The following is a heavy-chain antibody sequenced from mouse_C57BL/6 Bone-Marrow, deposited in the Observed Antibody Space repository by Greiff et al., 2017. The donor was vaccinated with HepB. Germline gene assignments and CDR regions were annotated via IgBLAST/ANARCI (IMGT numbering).Heavy chain of an antibody. CDR2: ITHSGET. D-gene: IGHD1-1*01. Sequence: VKLLESGPGLVKPSQSLFLTCSITGFPITSGYYWIWIRQSPGKPLEWMGYITHSGETFYNPTLQSPISITRETSKNQFFLQLNSVTTEDTAMYYCAGGSSPWFAYWGQGTLVTVSA. CDR3: AGGSSPWFAY. CDR1: GFPITSGYY. V-gene: IGHV12-3*01. J-gene: IGHJ3*01.